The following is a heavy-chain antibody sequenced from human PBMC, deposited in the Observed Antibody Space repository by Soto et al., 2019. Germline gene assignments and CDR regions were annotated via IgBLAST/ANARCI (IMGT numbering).Heavy chain of an antibody. V-gene: IGHV3-66*01. D-gene: IGHD6-19*01. J-gene: IGHJ4*02. CDR3: ASSYFGRGSSGWYANY. Sequence: GGSLRLSCAASGFTVSSNYMSWVRQAPGKGLEWVSVIYSGGSTYYADSVKGRFTISRDNSKNTLYLQMNSLRAEDTAVYYCASSYFGRGSSGWYANYWGQGTLVTVSS. CDR2: IYSGGST. CDR1: GFTVSSNY.